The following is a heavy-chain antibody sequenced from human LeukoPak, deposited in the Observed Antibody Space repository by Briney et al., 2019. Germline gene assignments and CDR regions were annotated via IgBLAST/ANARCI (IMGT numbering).Heavy chain of an antibody. CDR3: AKWPEGAMDYFDY. Sequence: GGSLRLSCATSGFSFSSYAMTWARQAPVKGLEWVSAISGDGTRTYYADSVKGRFTISRDNSKNTLYLEMSSLRVEDTAIYYCAKWPEGAMDYFDYWGQGTLVTVSS. D-gene: IGHD3-16*01. CDR1: GFSFSSYA. J-gene: IGHJ4*02. V-gene: IGHV3-23*01. CDR2: ISGDGTRT.